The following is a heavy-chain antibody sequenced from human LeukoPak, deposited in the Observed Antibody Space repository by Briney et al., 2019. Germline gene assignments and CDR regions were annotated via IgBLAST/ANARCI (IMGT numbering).Heavy chain of an antibody. CDR2: ISSSSSYI. CDR1: GFTFSSYA. V-gene: IGHV3-21*01. D-gene: IGHD4-23*01. Sequence: GGSLRLSCAASGFTFSSYAMSWVRQAPGKGLEWVSSISSSSSYIYYADSVKGRFTISRDNAKNSLYLQMNSLRAEDTAVYYCARRGLGGNLDAFDIWGQGTMVTVSS. J-gene: IGHJ3*02. CDR3: ARRGLGGNLDAFDI.